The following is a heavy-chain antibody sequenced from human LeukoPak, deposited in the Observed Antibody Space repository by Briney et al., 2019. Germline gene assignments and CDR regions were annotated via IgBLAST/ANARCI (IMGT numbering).Heavy chain of an antibody. J-gene: IGHJ4*02. CDR2: ISSSGNTI. D-gene: IGHD3-22*01. CDR1: GFTFSSYE. CDR3: ARGFDYYDSSGSPD. V-gene: IGHV3-48*03. Sequence: GGSLRLSRAASGFTFSSYEMNWVRQAPGKGLEWVSYISSSGNTIYYADSVKGRFIISRDNAKNSLYLQMNSLRAEDTAVYHCARGFDYYDSSGSPDWGQGTLVTVSS.